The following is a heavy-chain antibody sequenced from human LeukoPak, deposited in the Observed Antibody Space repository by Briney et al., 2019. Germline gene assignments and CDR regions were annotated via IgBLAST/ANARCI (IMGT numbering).Heavy chain of an antibody. D-gene: IGHD6-13*01. Sequence: ASVKVSCKASGYTFTGYYMHWVRQAPGQGLEWMGWINPNSGGTNYAQKFQGWVTMTRDTSISTAYMELSRLRSDGTAVYYCARDRGDGGSSWPTPYYFDYWGQGTLVTVSS. CDR3: ARDRGDGGSSWPTPYYFDY. CDR1: GYTFTGYY. CDR2: INPNSGGT. V-gene: IGHV1-2*04. J-gene: IGHJ4*02.